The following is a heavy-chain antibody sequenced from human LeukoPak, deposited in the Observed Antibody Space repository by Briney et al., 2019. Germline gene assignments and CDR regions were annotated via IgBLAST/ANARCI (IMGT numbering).Heavy chain of an antibody. CDR1: GFTFSSFS. CDR3: ARDPRTMVRGLPKWFDP. CDR2: ISSSSSTI. D-gene: IGHD3-10*01. Sequence: PGGSLRLSCAASGFTFSSFSMNWVRQAPGKGLEWVSYISSSSSTIYYADSVKGRFTISRDYAKNTLYLQMNSLRAEDTAVYYCARDPRTMVRGLPKWFDPWGQGTLVTVSS. J-gene: IGHJ5*02. V-gene: IGHV3-48*01.